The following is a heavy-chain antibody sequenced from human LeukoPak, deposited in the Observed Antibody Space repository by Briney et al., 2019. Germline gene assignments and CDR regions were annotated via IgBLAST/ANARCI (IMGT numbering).Heavy chain of an antibody. CDR2: INPNSGGT. CDR1: GYTFTGYY. D-gene: IGHD2-15*01. V-gene: IGHV1-2*02. CDR3: ARGTRYCSGGSCYSFLR. J-gene: IGHJ4*02. Sequence: ASVKVSCKASGYTFTGYYMHWVRQAPGQGLEWMGWINPNSGGTNYAQKFQGRVTMTRDTSISTAYMELSRLRSDDTAVYYCARGTRYCSGGSCYSFLRWGQGTQVTVSS.